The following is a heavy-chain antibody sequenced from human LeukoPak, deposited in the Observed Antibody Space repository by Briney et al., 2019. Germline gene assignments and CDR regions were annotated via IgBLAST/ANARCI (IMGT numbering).Heavy chain of an antibody. CDR2: IYYSGST. CDR1: GGSISSGDYY. V-gene: IGHV4-30-4*01. Sequence: SETLSLTCTVSGGSISSGDYYWSWLRQPPGKGLEWIGYIYYSGSTYYNPSLKSRVTISVDTSKNQFSLKLGSVTAPDTAVYYCQGFGGYSSSWYYFDYWGQGTLVTVSS. D-gene: IGHD6-13*01. CDR3: QGFGGYSSSWYYFDY. J-gene: IGHJ4*02.